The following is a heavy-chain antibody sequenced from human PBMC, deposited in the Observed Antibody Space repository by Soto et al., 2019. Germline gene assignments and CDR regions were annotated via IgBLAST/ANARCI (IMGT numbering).Heavy chain of an antibody. D-gene: IGHD1-1*01. CDR2: IYYSGST. CDR3: ARDSSGQTGTLDY. Sequence: PSETLSLTCTVSGGSISSYYWSWIRQPPGKGLEWIGYIYYSGSTYYNPSLKSRVTISVDTSKNQFSLKLSSVTAADTAVYYCARDSSGQTGTLDYWGQGTLVTVSS. V-gene: IGHV4-59*12. J-gene: IGHJ4*02. CDR1: GGSISSYY.